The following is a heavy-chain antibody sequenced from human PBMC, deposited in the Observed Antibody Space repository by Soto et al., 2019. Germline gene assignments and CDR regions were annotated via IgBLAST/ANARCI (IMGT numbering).Heavy chain of an antibody. D-gene: IGHD6-6*01. CDR2: ISYDGSNK. CDR1: GFTFSSYG. CDR3: AKDYHSSSSFRYYYYYMDV. Sequence: GGSLRLSCAASGFTFSSYGMHWVRQAPGKGLEWVALISYDGSNKYYADSVKGRFTISRDNSKNTLYLQMNSLRAEDTAVYYCAKDYHSSSSFRYYYYYMDVWGKGTKVTVSS. V-gene: IGHV3-30*18. J-gene: IGHJ6*03.